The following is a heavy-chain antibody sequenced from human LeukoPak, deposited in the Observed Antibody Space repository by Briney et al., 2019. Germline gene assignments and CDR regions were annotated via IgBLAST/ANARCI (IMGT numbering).Heavy chain of an antibody. Sequence: GESLKISCKGSGYSFTNYWIAWVRQMPGKGLEWMGIIYPGDSDIRYSPSFQGQVTISADKSISSDYLQWSSLKASDTAMYYCARATHYYDSSGPRKSDAFDIWGQGTMVTVSS. V-gene: IGHV5-51*01. D-gene: IGHD3-22*01. CDR1: GYSFTNYW. CDR3: ARATHYYDSSGPRKSDAFDI. J-gene: IGHJ3*02. CDR2: IYPGDSDI.